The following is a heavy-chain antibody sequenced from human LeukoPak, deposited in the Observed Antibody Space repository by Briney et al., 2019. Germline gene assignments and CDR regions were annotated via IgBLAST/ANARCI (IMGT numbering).Heavy chain of an antibody. CDR1: GYTFSGYY. J-gene: IGHJ4*02. CDR2: INPNSGGT. Sequence: ASAKVSCKASGYTFSGYYIHWVRQAPGQGLEWMGWINPNSGGTNYAQKFQGRVTMTRDTSISTVYMEMSRLRYVDTAVYYCARPYFQWELRYWGPGTLVTVSS. CDR3: ARPYFQWELRY. D-gene: IGHD1-26*01. V-gene: IGHV1-2*02.